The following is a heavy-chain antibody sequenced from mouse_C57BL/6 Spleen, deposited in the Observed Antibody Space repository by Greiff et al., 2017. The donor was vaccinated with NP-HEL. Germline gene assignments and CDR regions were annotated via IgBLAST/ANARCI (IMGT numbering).Heavy chain of an antibody. CDR3: ARERSSYGYFDV. CDR2: IYPGSGNT. CDR1: GYTFTDYY. Sequence: QVQLQQSGAELVRPGASVKLSCKASGYTFTDYYINWVKQRPGQGLEWIARIYPGSGNTYYNEKFKGKATLTAEKSSSTAYMQLSSLTSEDSAVYFCARERSSYGYFDVWGTGTTVTVSS. V-gene: IGHV1-76*01. D-gene: IGHD1-1*01. J-gene: IGHJ1*03.